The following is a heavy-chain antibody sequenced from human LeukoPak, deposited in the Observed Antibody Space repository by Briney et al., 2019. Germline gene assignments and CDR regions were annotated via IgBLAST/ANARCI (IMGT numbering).Heavy chain of an antibody. CDR1: GYSFTSYW. CDR2: IYPGDSDT. J-gene: IGHJ4*02. D-gene: IGHD3-22*01. Sequence: GESLKISCKGSGYSFTSYWIGWVRQMPGKGLEWMGIIYPGDSDTRYSPSFQGQVTISADKSISTAYLQWSSLKASDTAMYYCARSTYYYDSSGYSLDYWGQGTLVTVSS. V-gene: IGHV5-51*01. CDR3: ARSTYYYDSSGYSLDY.